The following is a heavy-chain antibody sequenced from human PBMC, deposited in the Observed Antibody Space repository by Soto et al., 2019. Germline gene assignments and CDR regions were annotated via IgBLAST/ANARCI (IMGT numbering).Heavy chain of an antibody. CDR3: AKITYGNWFDP. D-gene: IGHD4-17*01. CDR2: ISSSGTYI. J-gene: IGHJ5*02. Sequence: PGGSLRLSCAASGFTFSSYSITWVRQAPGKGLEWVPSISSSGTYIYYADSVKGRFTMSRDNAKNSLYLQMNGLRAEDTAVYHCAKITYGNWFDPWGQGTLVTVSS. CDR1: GFTFSSYS. V-gene: IGHV3-21*01.